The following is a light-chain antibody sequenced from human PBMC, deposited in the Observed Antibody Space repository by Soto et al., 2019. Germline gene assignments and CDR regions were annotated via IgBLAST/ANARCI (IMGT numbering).Light chain of an antibody. CDR3: HQYNNWLALT. V-gene: IGKV3-15*01. CDR1: QTVSSN. J-gene: IGKJ4*01. Sequence: EIVMTQSPATLSVSPGERATLSGRASQTVSSNLAWYQQKPGQAPRLLIYDASTRATGIPVRFRGSGSGTEFTLTISSLQSEDSAVYYCHQYNNWLALTFGGGTKVEIK. CDR2: DAS.